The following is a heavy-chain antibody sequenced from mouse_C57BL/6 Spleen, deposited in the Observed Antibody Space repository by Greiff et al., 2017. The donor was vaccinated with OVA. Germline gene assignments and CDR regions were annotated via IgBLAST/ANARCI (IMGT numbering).Heavy chain of an antibody. CDR2: INPNNGGT. D-gene: IGHD2-2*01. V-gene: IGHV1-18*01. J-gene: IGHJ2*01. Sequence: EVQLQQSGPELVKPGASVKIPCKASGYTFTDYNMDWVKQSHGKSLEWIGDINPNNGGTIYNQKFKGKATLTVDKSSSTAYMELRSLTSEDTAVYYCARGWLRRTGLGEGYFDYWGQGTTLTVSS. CDR3: ARGWLRRTGLGEGYFDY. CDR1: GYTFTDYN.